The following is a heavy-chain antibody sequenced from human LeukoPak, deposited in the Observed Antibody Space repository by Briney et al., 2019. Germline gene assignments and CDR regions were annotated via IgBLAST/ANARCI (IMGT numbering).Heavy chain of an antibody. J-gene: IGHJ3*02. CDR1: GFTFSSYD. D-gene: IGHD3-16*01. V-gene: IGHV3-13*01. CDR3: ARGGLTRDAFDI. CDR2: IGTAGDT. Sequence: GGSLRLSCAASGFTFSSYDMHLVRQATGKGLEWVSAIGTAGDTYYPGSVKGRFTISRENAKNSLYLQMNSLRAGDTAVYYCARGGLTRDAFDIWGQGTMVTVSS.